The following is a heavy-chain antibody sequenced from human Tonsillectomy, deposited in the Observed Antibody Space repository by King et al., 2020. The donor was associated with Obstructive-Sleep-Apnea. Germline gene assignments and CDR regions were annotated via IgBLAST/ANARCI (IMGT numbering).Heavy chain of an antibody. CDR1: GFTFGDYA. Sequence: VQLVESGGGLVQPGRSLRLSCTASGFTFGDYAMSWFRQAPGKGLEWVGFISSKAYGGTTEYAASVKGRFTISRDDSKSIAYLQMNSLKTEDTAVYYCTRDWGTYYDSSGSDAFDIWGQGTMVTVSS. CDR2: ISSKAYGGTT. V-gene: IGHV3-49*03. D-gene: IGHD3-22*01. J-gene: IGHJ3*02. CDR3: TRDWGTYYDSSGSDAFDI.